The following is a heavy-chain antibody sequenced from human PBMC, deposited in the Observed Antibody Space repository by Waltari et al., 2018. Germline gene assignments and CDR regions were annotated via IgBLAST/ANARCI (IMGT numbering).Heavy chain of an antibody. D-gene: IGHD6-6*01. CDR3: ARDLAARLGWFDP. Sequence: QLQLQESGPGLVKPSETLSLPCTVPGHSISSSSYYWGWIRQPPGKGLEWIGSIYYSGSTYYNPSLKSRVTISVDTSKNQFSLKLSSVTAADTAVYYCARDLAARLGWFDPWGQGTLVTVSS. J-gene: IGHJ5*02. V-gene: IGHV4-39*07. CDR2: IYYSGST. CDR1: GHSISSSSYY.